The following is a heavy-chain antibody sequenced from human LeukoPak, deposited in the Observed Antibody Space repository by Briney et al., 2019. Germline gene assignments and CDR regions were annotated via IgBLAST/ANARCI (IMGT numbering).Heavy chain of an antibody. V-gene: IGHV1-46*04. Sequence: ASVKVSCKASRYTFTKSDYMHWVRQAPGQGLEWMGIINPSDGTTFYAQKLQGRVTMTRDTSTNTVYMELSSLRSEDTAVFYCARGPTDMDFDYWGQGSLVTVSS. CDR2: INPSDGTT. CDR3: ARGPTDMDFDY. J-gene: IGHJ4*02. CDR1: RYTFTKSDY.